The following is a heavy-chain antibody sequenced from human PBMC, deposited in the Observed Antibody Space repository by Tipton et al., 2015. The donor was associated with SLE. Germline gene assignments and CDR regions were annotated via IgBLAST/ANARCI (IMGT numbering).Heavy chain of an antibody. D-gene: IGHD5-18*01. CDR3: TPDGTAMVDH. Sequence: SLRLSCAASGFTFSNAWTSWVRQAPGQGMEWVGRIKSKTDGGTTDYAAPVKGRFTISRDDSKNTLELQMNSLKTEDTAVYYCTPDGTAMVDHWGQGPLLTVSS. CDR1: GFTFSNAW. J-gene: IGHJ5*02. CDR2: IKSKTDGGTT. V-gene: IGHV3-15*01.